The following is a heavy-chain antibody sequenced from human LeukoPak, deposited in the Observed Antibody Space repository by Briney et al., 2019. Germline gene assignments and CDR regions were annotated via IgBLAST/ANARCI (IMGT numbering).Heavy chain of an antibody. CDR1: GFTFSSYW. D-gene: IGHD3-22*01. V-gene: IGHV3-53*01. J-gene: IGHJ4*02. Sequence: GGSLRLSCAASGFTFSSYWMSWVRQAPGKGLEWVSFIYSGGNTHNSDSVKGRFTISRDNSKNTLYLQMNSLRAEDTAVYYCARRAGDYSHPYDYWGQGTLVTVSS. CDR3: ARRAGDYSHPYDY. CDR2: IYSGGNT.